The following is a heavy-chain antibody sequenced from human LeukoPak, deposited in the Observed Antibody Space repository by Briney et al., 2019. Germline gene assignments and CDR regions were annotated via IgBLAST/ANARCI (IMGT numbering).Heavy chain of an antibody. CDR1: GFTFDDYA. CDR2: ISGGGGST. J-gene: IGHJ4*02. Sequence: GGSLRLSCAASGFTFDDYAMNWVRQAPGKGLEWVSLISGGGGSTYYADSVKGRFTISRDNSKNSLYLQMNSLRTEDTALYYCAKDSGSYFDYWGQGTLVTVSS. D-gene: IGHD1-26*01. V-gene: IGHV3-43*02. CDR3: AKDSGSYFDY.